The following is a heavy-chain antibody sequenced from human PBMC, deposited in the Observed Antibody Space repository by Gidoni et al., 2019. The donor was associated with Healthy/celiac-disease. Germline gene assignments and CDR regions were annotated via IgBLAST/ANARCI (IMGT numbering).Heavy chain of an antibody. CDR3: ARGGGYSYENWFDP. D-gene: IGHD5-18*01. CDR2: INPRGGST. J-gene: IGHJ5*02. Sequence: MGIINPRGGSTSYAQKFQGRVTMTRDTSTSTVYMELSSLRSEDTAVYYCARGGGYSYENWFDPWGQGTLVTVSS. V-gene: IGHV1-46*01.